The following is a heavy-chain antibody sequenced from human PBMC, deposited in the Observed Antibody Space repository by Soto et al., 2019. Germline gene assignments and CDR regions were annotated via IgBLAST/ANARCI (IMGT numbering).Heavy chain of an antibody. CDR3: ARAMPTAGYIDLDQ. D-gene: IGHD3-9*01. V-gene: IGHV1-3*04. CDR1: GYTFTSYG. Sequence: QVDLVQSGAEVKEPGASGRISCEASGYTFTSYGIHWVRQSPGQSLEWMGWINTGISNTRYSPEFQARGTITRDTSASTAYMELNSLRSEDTDGYYGARAMPTAGYIDLDQWGQGTLVTVSS. CDR2: INTGISNT. J-gene: IGHJ4*02.